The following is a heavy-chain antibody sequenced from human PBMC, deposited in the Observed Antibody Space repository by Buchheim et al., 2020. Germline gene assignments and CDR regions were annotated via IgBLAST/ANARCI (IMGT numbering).Heavy chain of an antibody. CDR3: AKDKNIAVLGYFDY. Sequence: EVQLLESGGGLVQPGGSLRLSCAATGFTFSSYVMCWVRQAPGKGLEWVSAISGSGGSIYHVDSVKGRFTISRDNSKNTLYLLMNSLRAEDTAVYYCAKDKNIAVLGYFDYWGQGTL. D-gene: IGHD6-19*01. V-gene: IGHV3-23*01. J-gene: IGHJ4*02. CDR2: ISGSGGSI. CDR1: GFTFSSYV.